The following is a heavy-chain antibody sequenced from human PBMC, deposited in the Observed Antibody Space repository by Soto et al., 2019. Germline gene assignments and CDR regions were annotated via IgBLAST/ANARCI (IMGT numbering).Heavy chain of an antibody. Sequence: QVQLVQSGAEVKKPGSSVKVSCKASGGTFSSYAISWVRQAPGQALEWMGGIIPIFGTANYAQKFQGRVTITADKSTGTAYMEVSSLRSEDTAVYYCASPTREWLPPARDYYYGMDVWGQGTTVTVSS. J-gene: IGHJ6*02. V-gene: IGHV1-69*06. D-gene: IGHD3-3*01. CDR1: GGTFSSYA. CDR2: IIPIFGTA. CDR3: ASPTREWLPPARDYYYGMDV.